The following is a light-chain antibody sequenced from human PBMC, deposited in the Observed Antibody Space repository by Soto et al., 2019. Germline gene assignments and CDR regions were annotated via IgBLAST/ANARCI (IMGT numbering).Light chain of an antibody. CDR1: QNLGTLY. V-gene: IGKV3-20*01. Sequence: EIVLTQSPGTLSLSPGERVTLSCRASQNLGTLYLAWFPQKSGQSPRLHIHSASRRATGIPDRFTVSGSGTDFTLTINRVEPEDVALYFCQQSAGSPRTFGQWTKVYIK. J-gene: IGKJ1*01. CDR2: SAS. CDR3: QQSAGSPRT.